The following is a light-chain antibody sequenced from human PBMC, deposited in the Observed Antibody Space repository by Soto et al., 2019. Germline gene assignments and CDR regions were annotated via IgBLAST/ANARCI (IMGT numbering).Light chain of an antibody. CDR1: QGISSY. CDR2: AAS. J-gene: IGKJ5*01. V-gene: IGKV1-9*01. Sequence: IQLSQSPSFLSSSVGDRVTSTSRASQGISSYLAWSPPKPGQAPKLLMNAASTWQSGVASRFSGSGSGTEFTLTISSLLPEDVATYYCQQLNSYLSITFGQGTRLEIK. CDR3: QQLNSYLSIT.